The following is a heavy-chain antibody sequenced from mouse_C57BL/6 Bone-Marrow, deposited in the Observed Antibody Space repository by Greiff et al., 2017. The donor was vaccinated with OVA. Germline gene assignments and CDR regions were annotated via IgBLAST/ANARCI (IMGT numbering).Heavy chain of an antibody. J-gene: IGHJ1*03. V-gene: IGHV1-80*01. CDR1: GYAFSSYW. CDR3: ARGGDHYGSSLGYFDV. D-gene: IGHD1-1*01. CDR2: IYPGDGDT. Sequence: VQLQQSGAELVKPGASVKLSCEASGYAFSSYWMNWVKQRPGKGLEWIGQIYPGDGDTNYNGKFKGKATLTADKSSSTAYMQLSSLTSEDSAVFFGARGGDHYGSSLGYFDVWGTGTTVTVSS.